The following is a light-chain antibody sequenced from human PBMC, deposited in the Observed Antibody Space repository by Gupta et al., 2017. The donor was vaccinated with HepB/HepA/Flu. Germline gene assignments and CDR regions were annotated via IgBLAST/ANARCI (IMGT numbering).Light chain of an antibody. J-gene: IGKJ1*01. CDR1: QSFSGN. V-gene: IGKV3-15*01. CDR3: QQYINWPQT. CDR2: GAS. Sequence: ELVMTQSPATLSVSPGETATLSCRDSQSFSGNLACYQQRPGQAPRLLIYGASTSATDIPARFSGSGSGTEFTLTISSLQSEDSEVYYFQQYINWPQTFGQGTRVEIK.